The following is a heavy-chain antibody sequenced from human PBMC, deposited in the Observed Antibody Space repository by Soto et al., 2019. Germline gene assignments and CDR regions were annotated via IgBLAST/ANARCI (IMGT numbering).Heavy chain of an antibody. J-gene: IGHJ4*02. D-gene: IGHD1-20*01. CDR3: ARAYNWNDGSFDY. V-gene: IGHV4-59*01. Sequence: KPSETLSLTCTVSGGAISSYYWSWIRQPPGKGLEWIGYIYYSGSTNYNPSLKSRVTISVDTSKNQFSLKLSSVTAADTAVYYCARAYNWNDGSFDYWGQGTLVTVSS. CDR1: GGAISSYY. CDR2: IYYSGST.